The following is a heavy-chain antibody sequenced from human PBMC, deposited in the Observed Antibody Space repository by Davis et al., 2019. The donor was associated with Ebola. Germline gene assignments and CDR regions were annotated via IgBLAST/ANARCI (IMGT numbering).Heavy chain of an antibody. V-gene: IGHV5-51*01. CDR3: ASLRRTITGMDDAFDL. D-gene: IGHD1-20*01. CDR2: IYTGDSDT. J-gene: IGHJ3*01. Sequence: GESLKISCKGSGYSFTSYWIVWVRQMPGKGLEWMGIIYTGDSDTRYSPSFRGQVTISADRSIKTAFLQWSSLKASDTAMYYCASLRRTITGMDDAFDLWGQGTMVTVSS. CDR1: GYSFTSYW.